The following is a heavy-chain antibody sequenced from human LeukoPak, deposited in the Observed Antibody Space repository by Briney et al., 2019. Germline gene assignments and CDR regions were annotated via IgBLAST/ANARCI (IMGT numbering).Heavy chain of an antibody. D-gene: IGHD3-9*01. CDR2: INSNGGST. Sequence: PGGSLRLSCAASGFTFDDYGMSWVRQAPGKGLEWVSGINSNGGSTGYADSAKGRFTISRDNAKNSLYLQMNSLRAEDTALYYCARTFYDISTGYYPTGYMDVWGKGTTVTVSS. CDR3: ARTFYDISTGYYPTGYMDV. V-gene: IGHV3-20*04. J-gene: IGHJ6*03. CDR1: GFTFDDYG.